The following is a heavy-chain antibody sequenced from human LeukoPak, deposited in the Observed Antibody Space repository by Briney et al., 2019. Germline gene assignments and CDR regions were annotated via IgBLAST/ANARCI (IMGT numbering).Heavy chain of an antibody. V-gene: IGHV4-4*07. J-gene: IGHJ5*02. Sequence: SETLSLTCTVSGGSISSYYWSWIRQPAGKGLEWIGRIYTSGSTNYNPSLKSRVTMSVDTSKNQFSLKLSSVTAADTAVYYCAGDSVPAATNWFDPWGQGTLVTVSS. D-gene: IGHD2-2*01. CDR3: AGDSVPAATNWFDP. CDR2: IYTSGST. CDR1: GGSISSYY.